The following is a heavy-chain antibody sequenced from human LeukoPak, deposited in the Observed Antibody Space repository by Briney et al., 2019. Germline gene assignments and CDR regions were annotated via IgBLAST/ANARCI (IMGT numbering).Heavy chain of an antibody. CDR3: ARADSSDWTFDY. Sequence: SETLSLTCAVYGGSFSGYYWSWIRQPPGEGLEWIGEINHSGSTNYNPSLKSRVTISVDTSKNQFSLTLNSVTAADTAVYYCARADSSDWTFDYWGQGTLVTVSS. J-gene: IGHJ4*02. D-gene: IGHD6-25*01. V-gene: IGHV4-34*01. CDR2: INHSGST. CDR1: GGSFSGYY.